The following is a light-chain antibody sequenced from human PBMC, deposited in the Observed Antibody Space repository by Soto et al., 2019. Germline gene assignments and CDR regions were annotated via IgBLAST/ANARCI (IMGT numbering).Light chain of an antibody. CDR2: SAT. Sequence: EIVLTQSPGTLSFSPGERATLSCRASESVSGRQLAWYQQKPGQAPRLIMYSATNRATGIPDRFGGSVSGTDFTLTISSLEPEDFAVFYCQQYATSPSFGQGTRLEI. J-gene: IGKJ5*01. V-gene: IGKV3-20*01. CDR3: QQYATSPS. CDR1: ESVSGRQ.